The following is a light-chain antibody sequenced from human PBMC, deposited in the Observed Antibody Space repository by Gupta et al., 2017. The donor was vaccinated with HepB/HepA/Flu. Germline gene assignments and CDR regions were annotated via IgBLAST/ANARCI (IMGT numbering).Light chain of an antibody. CDR2: DAS. J-gene: IGKJ4*02. V-gene: IGKV1-33*01. CDR1: QDISND. CDR3: QQYDNLPPRT. Sequence: DIQMTQSPSSLSASVGDRVTITCQASQDISNDLNWYQQKPGKAPKLLIYDASNLETGVPSRFSGSGSGTDYTSTISSLQPEDIATEYCQQYDNLPPRTFGGGTKVEIK.